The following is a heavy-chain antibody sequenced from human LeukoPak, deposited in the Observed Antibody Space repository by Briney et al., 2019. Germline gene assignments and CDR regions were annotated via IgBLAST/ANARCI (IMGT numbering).Heavy chain of an antibody. Sequence: AGGSLRLSCAASGFMIRAYGVTWVRRAPGKGLQWVSSSSGSGGKTYFAGSVKGRFTISRDNDDKTLYLHMNSLRVEDTAVYYCAKSQGISAIGILPLCAFEIWGRGTVVTVAS. CDR1: GFMIRAYG. CDR3: AKSQGISAIGILPLCAFEI. D-gene: IGHD3-3*02. CDR2: SSGSGGKT. V-gene: IGHV3-23*01. J-gene: IGHJ3*02.